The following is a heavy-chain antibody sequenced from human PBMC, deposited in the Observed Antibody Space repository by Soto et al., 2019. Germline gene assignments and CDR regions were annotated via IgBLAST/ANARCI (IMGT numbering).Heavy chain of an antibody. CDR1: GYSFTYYG. V-gene: IGHV1-18*01. CDR2: ISAFNGNT. Sequence: ASVEASCKASGYSFTYYGRSWVRHAPGQGLEWMGWISAFNGNTHYAQNLQGRVTMTTDASTSTAYMELRSLRSDDTAVYYCARDRGVAPPVAGNTHYYYYMDVWGKGTTVTVSS. J-gene: IGHJ6*03. CDR3: ARDRGVAPPVAGNTHYYYYMDV. D-gene: IGHD6-19*01.